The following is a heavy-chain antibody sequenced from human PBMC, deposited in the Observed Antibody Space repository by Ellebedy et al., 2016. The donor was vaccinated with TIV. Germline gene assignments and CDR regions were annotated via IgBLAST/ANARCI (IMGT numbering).Heavy chain of an antibody. CDR3: AKRSSEGAVADT. D-gene: IGHD6-19*01. Sequence: PGGSLRLSCAASGFTVSSYAMNWVRQAPGKGLEWVSTISGSGGSTYYADSVKGRFTISRDNSRNTVSLQTNSLRVEDTAVYFCAKRSSEGAVADTWGQGTLVTVSS. CDR2: ISGSGGST. V-gene: IGHV3-23*01. CDR1: GFTVSSYA. J-gene: IGHJ1*01.